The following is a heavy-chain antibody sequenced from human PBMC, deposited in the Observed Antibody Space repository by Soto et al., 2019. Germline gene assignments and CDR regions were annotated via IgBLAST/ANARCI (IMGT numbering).Heavy chain of an antibody. J-gene: IGHJ6*02. CDR3: ARDIVLVPAATRYGMDV. D-gene: IGHD2-2*01. CDR2: IYYSGST. CDR1: GGSVSSGSYY. V-gene: IGHV4-61*01. Sequence: PSETLSLTCTVSGGSVSSGSYYWSWIRQPPGKGLEWIGYIYYSGSTNYNPSLKSRVTISVDTSKNQFSLKLSSVTAADTAVYYCARDIVLVPAATRYGMDVWGQGTTVTVSS.